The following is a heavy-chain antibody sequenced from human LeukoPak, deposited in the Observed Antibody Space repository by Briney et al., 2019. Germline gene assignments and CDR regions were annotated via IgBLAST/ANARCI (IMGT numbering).Heavy chain of an antibody. V-gene: IGHV4-59*01. Sequence: SETLSLTCTVSGGSISSYYWSWIRQPPGKGLEWIGYIYYSGSTNYNPSLKSRVTISVDTSKNQFSLKLSSVTAADTAVYYCARIAMVAATQWFDPWGQGTLVTVSS. CDR2: IYYSGST. CDR1: GGSISSYY. CDR3: ARIAMVAATQWFDP. D-gene: IGHD2-15*01. J-gene: IGHJ5*02.